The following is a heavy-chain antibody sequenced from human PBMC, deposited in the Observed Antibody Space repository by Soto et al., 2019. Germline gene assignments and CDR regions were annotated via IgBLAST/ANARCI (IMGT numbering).Heavy chain of an antibody. CDR2: ISYDGSNK. CDR3: ASSGYSSGWYFDY. J-gene: IGHJ4*02. D-gene: IGHD6-19*01. V-gene: IGHV3-30-3*01. CDR1: GFTFSSYA. Sequence: QVQLVESGGGVVQPGRSLRLSCAASGFTFSSYAMHWVRQAPGKGLEWVAVISYDGSNKYYADSVKGRFTISRDNSKNTLYLQMNSLRAEDTAVYYCASSGYSSGWYFDYWGQGTLVTVSS.